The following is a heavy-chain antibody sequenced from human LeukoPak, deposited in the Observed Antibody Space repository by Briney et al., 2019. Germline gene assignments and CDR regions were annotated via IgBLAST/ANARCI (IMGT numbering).Heavy chain of an antibody. Sequence: PSETLSLTCTVSGGSISSYYWSWIRQPPGKGLEWIGYIYYSGSTNYNPSLKSRVTISVDTSKNQFSLKLSSVTAADTAVYYCARSGYSVYFDYWGQGTLVTVSS. CDR3: ARSGYSVYFDY. CDR2: IYYSGST. V-gene: IGHV4-59*08. D-gene: IGHD2-15*01. CDR1: GGSISSYY. J-gene: IGHJ4*02.